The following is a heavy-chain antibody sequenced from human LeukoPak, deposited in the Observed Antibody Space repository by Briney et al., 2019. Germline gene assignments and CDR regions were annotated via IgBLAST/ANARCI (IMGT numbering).Heavy chain of an antibody. V-gene: IGHV4-4*07. J-gene: IGHJ6*03. CDR3: ARDMRHNYYDSSGYYYVSYYYYMDV. CDR2: IYTSGST. D-gene: IGHD3-22*01. Sequence: SETLSLTCTVSGGSISSYYWSWIRQPAGKGLEWIGRIYTSGSTNYNPSLKSRVTMSVDTSKNQFSLKLSSVTAADTAVYYCARDMRHNYYDSSGYYYVSYYYYMDVWGKGTRSPSP. CDR1: GGSISSYY.